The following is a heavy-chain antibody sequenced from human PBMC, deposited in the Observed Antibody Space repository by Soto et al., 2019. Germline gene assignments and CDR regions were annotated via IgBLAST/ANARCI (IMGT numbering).Heavy chain of an antibody. CDR2: IKSKTDGGTT. CDR3: SFQESTTVTTFEY. J-gene: IGHJ4*02. V-gene: IGHV3-15*01. Sequence: GGSLRLSCAACGFSFSNVWMSWVRQAPGKGLEWVGRIKSKTDGGTTDYAAPVKGRFTISRDDSKTTLYLQMNSLKTEDTAVYYCSFQESTTVTTFEYWGQGTLVTVSS. CDR1: GFSFSNVW. D-gene: IGHD4-17*01.